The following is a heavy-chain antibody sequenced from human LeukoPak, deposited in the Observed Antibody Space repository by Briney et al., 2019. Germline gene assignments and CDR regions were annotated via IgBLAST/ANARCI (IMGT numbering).Heavy chain of an antibody. D-gene: IGHD3-22*01. CDR2: ISGSGGNT. CDR1: GFTFSSHA. V-gene: IGHV3-23*01. CDR3: ARASGEYYDSSGYHLGY. Sequence: GGSLRLSCVASGFTFSSHAMAWVRQAPGKGLEWVSGISGSGGNTYYADSVKGRFTISRDNAKNSLCLQMNSLRAEDTAVYYCARASGEYYDSSGYHLGYWGQGTLVTVSS. J-gene: IGHJ4*02.